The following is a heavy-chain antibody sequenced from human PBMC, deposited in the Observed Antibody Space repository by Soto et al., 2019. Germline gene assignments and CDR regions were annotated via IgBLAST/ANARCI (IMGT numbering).Heavy chain of an antibody. CDR1: GYTFTSYY. V-gene: IGHV1-46*01. D-gene: IGHD5-12*01. J-gene: IGHJ6*03. CDR3: ARGREVATINRLKDYMDV. CDR2: INPSGGST. Sequence: ASVKVSCKASGYTFTSYYMHWVRQAPGQGLEWMGIINPSGGSTSYAQKFQGRVTMTRDTSTSTVYMELSSLRSEDTAVYYCARGREVATINRLKDYMDVWGKGTTVTAP.